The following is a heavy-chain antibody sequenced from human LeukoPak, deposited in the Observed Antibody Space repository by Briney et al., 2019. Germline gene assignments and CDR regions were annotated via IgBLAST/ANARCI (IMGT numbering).Heavy chain of an antibody. V-gene: IGHV1-69*13. J-gene: IGHJ4*02. CDR1: GGTFSIYA. D-gene: IGHD4-11*01. CDR2: IIPIFGTA. CDR3: ARGGENAVTLLGY. Sequence: GASVKVSCKASGGTFSIYAISWVRQAPGQGLEWMGGIIPIFGTANYAQKFQGRVTITADESTSTAYMELSSLRSEDTAVYYCARGGENAVTLLGYWGQGTLVTVSS.